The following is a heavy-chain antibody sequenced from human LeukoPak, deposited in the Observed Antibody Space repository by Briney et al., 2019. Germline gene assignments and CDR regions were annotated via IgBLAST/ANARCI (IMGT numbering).Heavy chain of an antibody. CDR2: ISYDRSNK. J-gene: IGHJ4*02. V-gene: IGHV3-30*18. Sequence: GGSLRLSCAASGFTFSSYGMHWVRQAPGKGLEWVAVISYDRSNKYYADSVKGRFTISRDNSKNTLYLQMNSLRAEDTAVYYCAKVSRWFLRGDAFDIWGQGTLVTVSS. D-gene: IGHD3-22*01. CDR3: AKVSRWFLRGDAFDI. CDR1: GFTFSSYG.